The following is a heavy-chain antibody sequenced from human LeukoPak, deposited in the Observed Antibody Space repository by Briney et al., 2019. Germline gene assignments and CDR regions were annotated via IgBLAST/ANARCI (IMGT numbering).Heavy chain of an antibody. D-gene: IGHD1-26*01. CDR3: VRDRGTYRPIDY. CDR1: GISFGSYW. Sequence: GGSLRLSCEVSGISFGSYWMNWVRQAPGKGLEWVSSISYTGTYIYYADSVKGRFTISRDNAQNSLYLQMNSLRAEDTAIYYCVRDRGTYRPIDYWGQGTLVTVSS. V-gene: IGHV3-21*04. J-gene: IGHJ4*02. CDR2: ISYTGTYI.